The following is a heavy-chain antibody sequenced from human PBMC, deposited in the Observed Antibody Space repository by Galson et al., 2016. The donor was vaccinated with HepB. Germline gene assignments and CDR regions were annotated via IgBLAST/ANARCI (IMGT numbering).Heavy chain of an antibody. Sequence: SLRLSCAASGFTFSDYYMSWIRQAPGKGLEWVSYISISGSTIFYADSVQGRFIVSRDNTNNSVFLQMNSLRAEDTAVYYCAGGYRSGWYWSDYWGQGTMVTVSS. CDR2: ISISGSTI. CDR1: GFTFSDYY. D-gene: IGHD6-19*01. V-gene: IGHV3-11*04. CDR3: AGGYRSGWYWSDY. J-gene: IGHJ3*01.